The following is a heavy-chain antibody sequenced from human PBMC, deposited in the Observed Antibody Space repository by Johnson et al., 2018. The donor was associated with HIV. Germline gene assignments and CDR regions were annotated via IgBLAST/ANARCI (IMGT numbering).Heavy chain of an antibody. V-gene: IGHV3-30*04. CDR1: GFTFSSYA. Sequence: VQLVESGGGVVQPGRSLRLSCAASGFTFSSYAMHWVRQAPGKGLEWVAVISYDGSNKYYADSVKGRFTISRDNSKNTLYLQMNSLRAEDTAVYYCARTLGYDSSGYHDAFDIWGQGTLVTVSS. CDR2: ISYDGSNK. D-gene: IGHD3-22*01. J-gene: IGHJ3*02. CDR3: ARTLGYDSSGYHDAFDI.